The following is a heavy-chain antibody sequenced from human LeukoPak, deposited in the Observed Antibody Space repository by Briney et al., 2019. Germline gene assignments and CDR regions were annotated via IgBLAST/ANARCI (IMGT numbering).Heavy chain of an antibody. Sequence: SETLSLTCAVSDSSISSGYFWGWIRQPPGKGLEWIGTLYHSGSTYYNPSLKSRVAISLDTSKAQFSLKLSSVTAADTALYYCATLLSDYGAHYFDSWGQGVLVTVSS. V-gene: IGHV4-38-2*01. CDR3: ATLLSDYGAHYFDS. CDR2: LYHSGST. CDR1: DSSISSGYF. D-gene: IGHD4-17*01. J-gene: IGHJ4*02.